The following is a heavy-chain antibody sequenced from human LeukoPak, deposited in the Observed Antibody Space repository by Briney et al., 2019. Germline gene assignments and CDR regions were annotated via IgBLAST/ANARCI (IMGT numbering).Heavy chain of an antibody. Sequence: PSQTLSLTCTVCGGSIGSGSYYWSWIRQPAGKGLEWIGRVYNRGSTNYNPSLKSRVTISLDTSKNQFSLKLSSVTAADTAVYYCARDKHYYHYMDVWGKGTTVTVSS. V-gene: IGHV4-61*02. CDR2: VYNRGST. CDR3: ARDKHYYHYMDV. J-gene: IGHJ6*03. CDR1: GGSIGSGSYY.